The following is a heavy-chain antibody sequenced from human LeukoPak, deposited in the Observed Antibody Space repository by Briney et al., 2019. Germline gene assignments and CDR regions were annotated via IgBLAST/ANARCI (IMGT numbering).Heavy chain of an antibody. Sequence: GSLRLSCAASGFTFSSYAMSWVRQAPGKGLEWVSAISGSGGSTYYADSVKGRFTISRDNSKNTLYLQMNSLRAEDTAVYYCAKGSPYCSGGSCDFDYWGQGTLVTVSS. CDR2: ISGSGGST. D-gene: IGHD2-15*01. CDR3: AKGSPYCSGGSCDFDY. J-gene: IGHJ4*02. V-gene: IGHV3-23*01. CDR1: GFTFSSYA.